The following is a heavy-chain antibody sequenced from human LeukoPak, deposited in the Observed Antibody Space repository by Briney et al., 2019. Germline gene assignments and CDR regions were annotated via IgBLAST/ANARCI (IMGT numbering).Heavy chain of an antibody. CDR1: GGSISSGSYY. CDR3: AIQSAMGSHDY. Sequence: SQTLSLTCTVSGGSISSGSYYWSRIRQPAGKGLEWIGRIYTSGSTNYNPSLKSRVTISVDTSKNQFSLRLSSVTAADTAVYYCAIQSAMGSHDYWGQGTLVTVSS. CDR2: IYTSGST. J-gene: IGHJ4*02. D-gene: IGHD2-8*01. V-gene: IGHV4-61*02.